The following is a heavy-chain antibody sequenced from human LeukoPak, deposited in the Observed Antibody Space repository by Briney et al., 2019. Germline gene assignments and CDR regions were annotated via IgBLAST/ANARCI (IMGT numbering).Heavy chain of an antibody. V-gene: IGHV3-9*01. D-gene: IGHD6-13*01. CDR2: ISWNSGNM. CDR3: AKGPGLGAGKRYLDL. Sequence: GGSLRLSCAPSGFMFNDYALHWVRHAPGKGLEWVSSISWNSGNMYYVDSVKGRFTISRDNAKNSLSLQMNSLKPEDTALYYCAKGPGLGAGKRYLDLWGRGTLVIVSS. J-gene: IGHJ2*01. CDR1: GFMFNDYA.